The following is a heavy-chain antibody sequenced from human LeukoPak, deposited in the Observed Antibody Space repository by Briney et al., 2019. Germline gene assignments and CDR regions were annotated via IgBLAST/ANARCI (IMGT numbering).Heavy chain of an antibody. J-gene: IGHJ6*02. CDR1: GGSISSYY. Sequence: SETLSLTCTVSGGSISSYYWSWIRQPPGKGLEWIGYIYYSGSTNYNPSLKSQVTISVDTSKNQFSLKLSSVTAADTAVYYCARHRGVPGSSNYYYGMDVWGQGTTVTVSS. D-gene: IGHD2-2*01. CDR3: ARHRGVPGSSNYYYGMDV. V-gene: IGHV4-59*08. CDR2: IYYSGST.